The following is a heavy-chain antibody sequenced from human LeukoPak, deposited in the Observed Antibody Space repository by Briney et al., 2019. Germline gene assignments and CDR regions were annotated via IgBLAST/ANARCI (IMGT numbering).Heavy chain of an antibody. CDR2: FDPEDGET. CDR3: ASGEELVPRRGPDAFDI. D-gene: IGHD6-13*01. Sequence: GASVKVSCKVSGYTLTELSMHWVRQAPGKGLEWMGGFDPEDGETIYAQKFQGRVTMTEDTSTDTAYMELSSLRSEDTAVYYCASGEELVPRRGPDAFDIWGQGTMVTVSS. J-gene: IGHJ3*02. CDR1: GYTLTELS. V-gene: IGHV1-24*01.